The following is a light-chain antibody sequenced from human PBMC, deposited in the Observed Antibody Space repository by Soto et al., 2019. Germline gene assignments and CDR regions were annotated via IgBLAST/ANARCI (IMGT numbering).Light chain of an antibody. Sequence: ESVMTQSPAAVSVSPGERATLYCRASQSVGNNLAWYQQKPGQAPSLFIFGASVRATGVPDRFSGSGSGTEFTLSISTLQSEDSAVYYCQQYESWPPLFTFGQGTKVDIK. CDR1: QSVGNN. V-gene: IGKV3-15*01. CDR3: QQYESWPPLFT. CDR2: GAS. J-gene: IGKJ2*01.